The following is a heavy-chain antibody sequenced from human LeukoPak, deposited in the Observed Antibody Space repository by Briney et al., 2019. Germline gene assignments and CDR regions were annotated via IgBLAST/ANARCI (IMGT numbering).Heavy chain of an antibody. J-gene: IGHJ6*02. CDR1: GYTFTNYA. CDR2: INPGNGDT. Sequence: ASVKVSCKGSGYTFTNYAVHWVRQAPGQRLEWLGWINPGNGDTKYSQNFQGRVTVTSDTSAATAYVELNSLTSEDTAVYYCARERWHCRVNCYSVYYYALDVWGQGTTVTVSS. CDR3: ARERWHCRVNCYSVYYYALDV. D-gene: IGHD2-15*01. V-gene: IGHV1-3*01.